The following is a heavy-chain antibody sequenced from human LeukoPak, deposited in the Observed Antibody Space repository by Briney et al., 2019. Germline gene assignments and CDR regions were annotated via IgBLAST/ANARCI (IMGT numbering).Heavy chain of an antibody. Sequence: GGSLRLSCRTSGFTFHSYSYHWVRQAPGKGLEWLAVISEDGSRRHFAGSVEGRFNISRDTVDDTLFLHLNRLRVEDTAVYYCARDPTRGYNYGYLDYWGQGALVAVSS. CDR2: ISEDGSRR. J-gene: IGHJ4*02. D-gene: IGHD5-18*01. CDR3: ARDPTRGYNYGYLDY. V-gene: IGHV3-30*04. CDR1: GFTFHSYS.